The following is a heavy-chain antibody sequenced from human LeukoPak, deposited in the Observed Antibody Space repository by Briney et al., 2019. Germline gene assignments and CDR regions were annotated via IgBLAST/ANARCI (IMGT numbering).Heavy chain of an antibody. CDR2: IYYSGST. J-gene: IGHJ4*02. CDR3: ARWGNWILTPR. Sequence: SETLSLTCTVSGGSISSGGYYWSWIRQHPGKGLEWIGYIYYSGSTYYNPSLKSRVSVSVDTSRNQFSLNLNSVTAADTAVYYCARWGNWILTPRWGQGTLVTVSS. CDR1: GGSISSGGYY. D-gene: IGHD1-20*01. V-gene: IGHV4-31*03.